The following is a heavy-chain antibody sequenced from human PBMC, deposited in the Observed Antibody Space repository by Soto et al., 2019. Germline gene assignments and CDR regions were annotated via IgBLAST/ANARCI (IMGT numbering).Heavy chain of an antibody. CDR3: ARSGGSGEFDY. CDR2: ISSSSSYT. D-gene: IGHD3-10*01. V-gene: IGHV3-11*06. Sequence: LRLSCAASGFTFSDYYMSWIRQAPGKGLEWVSYISSSSSYTNYADSVKGRFTISRDNAKNSLYLQMNSLRAEDTAVHYCARSGGSGEFDYWGQGTLVTVSS. CDR1: GFTFSDYY. J-gene: IGHJ4*02.